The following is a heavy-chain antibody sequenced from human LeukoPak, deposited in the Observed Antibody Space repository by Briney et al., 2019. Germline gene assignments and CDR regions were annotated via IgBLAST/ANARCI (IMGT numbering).Heavy chain of an antibody. V-gene: IGHV3-23*01. CDR1: GFTFSSYA. Sequence: GGSLRLSCAASGFTFSSYAMSWVRQAPGKGLEWVSAISGSGGSTYYADSVKGRFTISRDNSKNTLYLQMNSLRAEDTAVYYCAPGGRTGGVLLSGYWGQGTLVTVAS. CDR3: APGGRTGGVLLSGY. CDR2: ISGSGGST. D-gene: IGHD2-8*02. J-gene: IGHJ4*02.